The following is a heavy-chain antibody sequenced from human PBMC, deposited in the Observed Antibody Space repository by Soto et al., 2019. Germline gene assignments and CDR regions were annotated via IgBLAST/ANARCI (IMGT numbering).Heavy chain of an antibody. CDR3: ARVLAARASRVSDY. J-gene: IGHJ4*02. V-gene: IGHV4-34*01. Sequence: QVQLQQWGAGLLKPSETLSLTCAVYGGSFSTDYWSWIRQPPGKGLEWIGEINPSGGTNYNPSLKSRVTISVATSKNQFSLKLSSVTAADTAVYYCARVLAARASRVSDYWGQGTLVTVSS. CDR1: GGSFSTDY. D-gene: IGHD6-6*01. CDR2: INPSGGT.